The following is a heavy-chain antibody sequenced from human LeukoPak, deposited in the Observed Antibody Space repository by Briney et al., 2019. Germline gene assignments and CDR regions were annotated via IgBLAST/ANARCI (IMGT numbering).Heavy chain of an antibody. D-gene: IGHD1-20*01. CDR2: IYSGGST. CDR3: ARGNWNDYFDY. CDR1: GFTVSSNY. V-gene: IGHV3-66*01. J-gene: IGHJ4*02. Sequence: PGGSLRLSCAASGFTVSSNYMSWVRQAPGKGLEWVSVIYSGGSTYYADSVKGRFTISRDNSKNTLYLQMNSLRAEDTAVYYCARGNWNDYFDYWAREPWSPSPQ.